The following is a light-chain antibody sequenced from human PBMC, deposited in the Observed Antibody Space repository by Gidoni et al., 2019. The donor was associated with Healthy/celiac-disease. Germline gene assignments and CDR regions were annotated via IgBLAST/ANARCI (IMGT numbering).Light chain of an antibody. CDR3: QQSYSTPRLT. V-gene: IGKV1-39*01. Sequence: DIQMTQCPSSLSASVGDRVTITCRASQSISSYLNWYQQKPGKAPKRLIYAASSLQSGVPSRFSGSGSGTDFTLTISSLQPEDFATYYCQQSYSTPRLTFGGGTKVEIK. CDR2: AAS. J-gene: IGKJ4*01. CDR1: QSISSY.